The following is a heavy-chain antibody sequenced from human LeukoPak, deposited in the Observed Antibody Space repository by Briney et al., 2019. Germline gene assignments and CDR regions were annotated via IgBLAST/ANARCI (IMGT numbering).Heavy chain of an antibody. CDR3: ANSAYHIFLEY. V-gene: IGHV4-38-2*02. D-gene: IGHD3-9*01. J-gene: IGHJ4*02. Sequence: SETLSLTCTVAGYSISSGYYWGGIRQPPGKGLEWIGSIYHSGSTYYNPSLKSRVTISVDTSKNQFSLNLSSVTAADTAVYYCANSAYHIFLEYWGQGTLVTVSS. CDR1: GYSISSGYY. CDR2: IYHSGST.